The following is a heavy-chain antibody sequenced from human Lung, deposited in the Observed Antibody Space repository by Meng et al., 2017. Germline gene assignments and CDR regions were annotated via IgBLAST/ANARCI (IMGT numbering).Heavy chain of an antibody. CDR1: GSAFPDYG. V-gene: IGHV1-2*06. CDR3: ARDEDISAAGKLFGDY. Sequence: VRLGHAGGGVKRPVASVKVSCKASGSAFPDYGLHWVRRAPGQGLEWMGRINPKSGDTHYAQRFQGRVTMTGDTSISTAYMELSGLRSDDTAMYYCARDEDISAAGKLFGDYWGQGTLVTVSS. J-gene: IGHJ4*02. D-gene: IGHD6-13*01. CDR2: INPKSGDT.